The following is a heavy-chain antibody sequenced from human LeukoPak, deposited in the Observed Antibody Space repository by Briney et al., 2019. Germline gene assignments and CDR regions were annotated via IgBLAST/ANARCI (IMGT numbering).Heavy chain of an antibody. J-gene: IGHJ4*02. CDR3: ATDVIAYYYDSSGYLNY. CDR1: GYTLTELS. Sequence: ASVKVSCKVSGYTLTELSMHWVRQAPGKGLEWMGGFGPEDGETIYAQKFQGRVTMTEDTSTDTAYMELSSLRSEDTAVYYCATDVIAYYYDSSGYLNYWGQGTLVTVSS. CDR2: FGPEDGET. D-gene: IGHD3-22*01. V-gene: IGHV1-24*01.